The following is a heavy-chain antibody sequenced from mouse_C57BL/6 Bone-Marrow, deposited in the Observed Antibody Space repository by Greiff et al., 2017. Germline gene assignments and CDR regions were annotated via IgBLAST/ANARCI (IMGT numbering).Heavy chain of an antibody. CDR1: GYTFTSYG. V-gene: IGHV1-81*01. D-gene: IGHD1-1*01. Sequence: VHLVESGAELARPGASVKLSCKASGYTFTSYGISWVKQRTGQGLEWIGEIYPRSGNTYYNEKFKGKATLTADKSSSTAYMELRSLTSEDSAVYFCARRGFITTVVAEDYAMDYWGQGTSVTVSS. J-gene: IGHJ4*01. CDR2: IYPRSGNT. CDR3: ARRGFITTVVAEDYAMDY.